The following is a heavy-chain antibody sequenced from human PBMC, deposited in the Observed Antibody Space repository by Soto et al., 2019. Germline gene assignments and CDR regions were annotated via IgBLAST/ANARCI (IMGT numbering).Heavy chain of an antibody. Sequence: HLQLQESGSGLVMPSAPLSLPCTVSGDSIHTDGPSWSWIRQPPGEALEWIGSIYQTGTPPYNPYLYRRISISADRSKKQSSLHLTSVTAADTAVYYCARAVFCTDGFCFPNCLDPWGQAILSTVSS. V-gene: IGHV4-30-2*01. CDR3: ARAVFCTDGFCFPNCLDP. CDR1: GDSIHTDGPS. D-gene: IGHD2-8*01. CDR2: IYQTGTP. J-gene: IGHJ5*02.